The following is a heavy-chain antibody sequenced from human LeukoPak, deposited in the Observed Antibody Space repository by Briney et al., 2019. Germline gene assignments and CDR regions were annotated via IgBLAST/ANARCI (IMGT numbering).Heavy chain of an antibody. V-gene: IGHV3-48*01. CDR3: GRDADY. CDR2: ISRSSGPI. CDR1: GFTFSTYI. Sequence: PGGSLRLSCAASGFTFSTYIMNWVRQAPGKGLEWVSYISRSSGPIYYAASVKGRFTISRDNSKNTLYLQMNSLRAEDTAVYYCGRDADYWGQGTLVTVSS. J-gene: IGHJ4*02.